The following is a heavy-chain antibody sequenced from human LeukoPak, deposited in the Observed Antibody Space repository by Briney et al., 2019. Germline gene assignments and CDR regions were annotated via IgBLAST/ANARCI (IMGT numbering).Heavy chain of an antibody. Sequence: GRSLRLSCAASGFTFSSYAMHWVRQAPGKGLEWAAVMSYDGSNKFYADSVEGRFTISRDNSKNTLFLQMNSLRAEDTAVYYCARDRSQRAYSYGPDGEWGQGTLVTVSS. D-gene: IGHD5-18*01. CDR1: GFTFSSYA. V-gene: IGHV3-30*01. J-gene: IGHJ4*02. CDR2: MSYDGSNK. CDR3: ARDRSQRAYSYGPDGE.